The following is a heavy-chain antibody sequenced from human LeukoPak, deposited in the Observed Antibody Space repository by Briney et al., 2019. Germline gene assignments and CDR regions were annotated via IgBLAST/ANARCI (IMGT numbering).Heavy chain of an antibody. CDR1: GYTFTGYY. CDR3: ARERYSYDWFAFDV. D-gene: IGHD3-9*01. CDR2: INPNSGGT. J-gene: IGHJ3*01. V-gene: IGHV1-2*02. Sequence: ASVKVSCKASGYTFTGYYMHWVRQAPGQGLEWMGWINPNSGGTNYAQKFQGRVTMTRDTSISTAYMELSRLRSDDTAVYYCARERYSYDWFAFDVWGQGTMVTVSS.